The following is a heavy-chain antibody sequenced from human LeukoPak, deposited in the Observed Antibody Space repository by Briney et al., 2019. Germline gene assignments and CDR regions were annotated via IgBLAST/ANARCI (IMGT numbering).Heavy chain of an antibody. J-gene: IGHJ4*02. CDR1: GRSISSSNW. CDR3: AREGGEMATITDY. Sequence: SGTLSLTCAVSGRSISSSNWWSWVRQPPGKGLVWIGEIYHSGSTNYNPSLKSRVTISVDKSKNQFSLKLSSVTAADTAVYYCAREGGEMATITDYWGQGTLVTVSS. V-gene: IGHV4-4*02. D-gene: IGHD5-24*01. CDR2: IYHSGST.